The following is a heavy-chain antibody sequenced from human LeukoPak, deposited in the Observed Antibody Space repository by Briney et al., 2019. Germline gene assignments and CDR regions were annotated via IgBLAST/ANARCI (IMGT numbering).Heavy chain of an antibody. J-gene: IGHJ4*02. Sequence: ASVKVSCKPSGYTFTNYAMHWVRQAPGQRFEWMGWINGGNGDTKYSQKFQGRVTFTRDTSATTVYMELSSLRSEDTAVYYCARVKAGTTFLDYWGQGTLVTLSS. CDR2: INGGNGDT. D-gene: IGHD1-7*01. V-gene: IGHV1-3*01. CDR3: ARVKAGTTFLDY. CDR1: GYTFTNYA.